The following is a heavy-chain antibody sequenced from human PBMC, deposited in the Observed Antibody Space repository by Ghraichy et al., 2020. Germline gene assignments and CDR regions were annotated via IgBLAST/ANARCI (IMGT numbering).Heavy chain of an antibody. V-gene: IGHV4-59*01. CDR2: IYYSGST. J-gene: IGHJ6*03. CDR1: GGSISSYY. D-gene: IGHD6-19*01. Sequence: ESMNISCTVSGGSISSYYWSWIRQPPGKGLEWIGYIYYSGSTNYNPSLKSRVTISVDTSKNQFSLKLSSVTAADTAVYYCARGMGYSSGWYRPRYYYYMDVWGKGTTVTVSS. CDR3: ARGMGYSSGWYRPRYYYYMDV.